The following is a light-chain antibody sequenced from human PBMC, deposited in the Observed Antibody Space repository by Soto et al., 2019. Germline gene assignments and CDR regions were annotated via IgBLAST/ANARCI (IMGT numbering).Light chain of an antibody. CDR2: GAT. V-gene: IGKV3-20*01. CDR1: QSVGSSY. CDR3: QQYATSPFT. Sequence: EIVLTQSPGTLSLSPGERATLSCRASQSVGSSYLAWYQQKPGQAPRVLIYGATSKATGIAHRFSGSGSGTHFTLTISRLEPQDFAVYYCQQYATSPFTFGPGTKVDIK. J-gene: IGKJ3*01.